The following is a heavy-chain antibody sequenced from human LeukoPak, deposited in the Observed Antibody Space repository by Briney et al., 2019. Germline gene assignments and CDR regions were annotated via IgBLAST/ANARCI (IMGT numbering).Heavy chain of an antibody. D-gene: IGHD3-10*01. Sequence: SETLSLTCTVSGGSISSGDYYWGWIRQPPGKGLEWIGYIYYSGSTYYNPSLKSRVTISVDTSKNQFSLKLSSVTAADTVVYYCARDSMVRGVNYYYYGMDVWGQGTTVTVSS. CDR3: ARDSMVRGVNYYYYGMDV. CDR2: IYYSGST. CDR1: GGSISSGDYY. J-gene: IGHJ6*02. V-gene: IGHV4-30-4*01.